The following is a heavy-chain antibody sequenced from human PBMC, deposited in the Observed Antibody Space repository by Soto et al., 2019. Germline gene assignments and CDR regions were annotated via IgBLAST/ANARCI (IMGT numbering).Heavy chain of an antibody. V-gene: IGHV1-69*12. CDR1: GGTFSSYA. J-gene: IGHJ3*02. CDR2: IIPIFGTA. Sequence: QVQLVQSGAEVKKHGSSVKVSCKASGGTFSSYAISWVRQAPGQGLEWMGGIIPIFGTANYAQKFQVRVTITADESTSTAYMELSSLRSEDTALYYCARDRMGSSWYAFDICGQGTMVTVAS. CDR3: ARDRMGSSWYAFDI. D-gene: IGHD6-13*01.